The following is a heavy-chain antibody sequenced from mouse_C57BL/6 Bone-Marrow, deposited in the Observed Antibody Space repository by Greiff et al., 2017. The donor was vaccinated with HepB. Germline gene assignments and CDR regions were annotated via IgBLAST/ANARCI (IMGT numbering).Heavy chain of an antibody. V-gene: IGHV1-19*01. D-gene: IGHD2-2*01. J-gene: IGHJ3*01. CDR3: ARYLLWLRWTSWFAY. CDR1: GYTFTDYY. CDR2: INPYNGGT. Sequence: VQLQQSGPVLVKPGASVKMSCKASGYTFTDYYMNWVKQSHGKSLEWIGVINPYNGGTSYTQKFKGKATLTVDKSTSTAYMELNSLTSEDSAIYYCARYLLWLRWTSWFAYWGQGTLVTVSA.